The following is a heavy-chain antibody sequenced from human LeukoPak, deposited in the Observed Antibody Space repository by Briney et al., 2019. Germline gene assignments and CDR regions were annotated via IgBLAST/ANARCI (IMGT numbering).Heavy chain of an antibody. D-gene: IGHD6-13*01. CDR1: GYNFNNYY. CDR2: INPSGGGA. Sequence: ASVKVSCKASGYNFNNYYIHWVRQAPGQGLEWMGIINPSGGGATYAQKFQGRVTMTRDTSTSTVYMELSSLRSEDTAVYYCARVIPAAHTDYWGQGTLVTVSS. V-gene: IGHV1-46*02. J-gene: IGHJ4*02. CDR3: ARVIPAAHTDY.